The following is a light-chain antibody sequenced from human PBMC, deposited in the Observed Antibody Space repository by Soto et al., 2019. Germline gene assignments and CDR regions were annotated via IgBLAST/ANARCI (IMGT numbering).Light chain of an antibody. V-gene: IGKV1-5*01. CDR1: QSISSW. J-gene: IGKJ1*01. CDR3: QQYTNYPWT. Sequence: DIQMTQSPPTLSASVGDRVTITCRASQSISSWLAWYQQRPGKAPNLLIYDVSSLESGVPSRFSGSGSGTEFTLTISSLQPDDFATYYCQQYTNYPWTFGQGTRWISN. CDR2: DVS.